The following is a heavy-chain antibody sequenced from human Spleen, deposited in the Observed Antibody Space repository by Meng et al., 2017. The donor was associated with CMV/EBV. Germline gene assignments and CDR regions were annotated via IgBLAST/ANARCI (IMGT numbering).Heavy chain of an antibody. CDR3: ARGWRGGVRGVI. CDR1: GGSFRGYY. CDR2: ISHRRST. Sequence: LPCAAFGGSFRGYYRCWIRRPPGKELEWIGEISHRRSTTYHPSFKSRVTISVDTSKNLFSLRLNSVTAADTAVYYCARGWRGGVRGVIWGQGTLVTVSS. V-gene: IGHV4-34*01. D-gene: IGHD3-10*01. J-gene: IGHJ4*02.